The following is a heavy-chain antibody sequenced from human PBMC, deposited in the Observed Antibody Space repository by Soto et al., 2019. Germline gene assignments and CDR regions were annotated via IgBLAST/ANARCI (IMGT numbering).Heavy chain of an antibody. V-gene: IGHV1-69*12. D-gene: IGHD2-2*01. J-gene: IGHJ4*02. CDR2: IITIFGTA. Sequence: QVQLVQSGAEVKKPGSSVKVSCKASGGTFSSYAISWVRQAPGQGLEWMGGIITIFGTANYAQKFQGRVTITADVSTDTAYSELSKMRSTATAVYYCANVQMATSSSFDYWGQGTLVTVSS. CDR1: GGTFSSYA. CDR3: ANVQMATSSSFDY.